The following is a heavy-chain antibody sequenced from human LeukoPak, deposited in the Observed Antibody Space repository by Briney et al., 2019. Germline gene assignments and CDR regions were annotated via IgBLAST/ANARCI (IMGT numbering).Heavy chain of an antibody. D-gene: IGHD2-2*01. Sequence: GSLRLSCAASGFTFSSYAMSWVRQPPGKGLEWIGEIYHSGSTNYNPSLKSRVTISVDKSKNQFSLKLSSVTAADTAVYCCARGGPAAIWRGGSFDYWGQGTLVTVSS. CDR3: ARGGPAAIWRGGSFDY. CDR2: IYHSGST. V-gene: IGHV4-4*01. CDR1: GFTFSSYAM. J-gene: IGHJ4*02.